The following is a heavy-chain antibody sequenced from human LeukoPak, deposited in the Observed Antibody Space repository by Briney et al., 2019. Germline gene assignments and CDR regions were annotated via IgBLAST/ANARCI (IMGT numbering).Heavy chain of an antibody. CDR1: GFTFSSYS. V-gene: IGHV3-21*01. D-gene: IGHD3-22*01. CDR2: ISSSSSYI. J-gene: IGHJ4*02. Sequence: GGSLRLSCAASGFTFSSYSMTWVRQAPGKGLEWVSSISSSSSYIYYADSVKGRFTISRDNAKNSLYLQMNSLRVEDTAVYYCGEGRGGYDSSGYYDYWGQGTLVTVSS. CDR3: GEGRGGYDSSGYYDY.